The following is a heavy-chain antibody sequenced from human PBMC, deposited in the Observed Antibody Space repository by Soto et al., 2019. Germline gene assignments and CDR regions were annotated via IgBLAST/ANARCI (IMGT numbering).Heavy chain of an antibody. V-gene: IGHV4-4*02. CDR1: GGSISSSNW. CDR3: ARAPPLSSGWYPIGYFEL. Sequence: QVQLQESGPGLVKPSGTLSLTCAVSGGSISSSNWWSWVRQPPGKVLEWIGEIYHSGRTNYNPSLKSRVTMSVDKTKSQFSLRLSSVTAADTAVYYCARAPPLSSGWYPIGYFELWGRGTLVTVSS. D-gene: IGHD6-19*01. J-gene: IGHJ2*01. CDR2: IYHSGRT.